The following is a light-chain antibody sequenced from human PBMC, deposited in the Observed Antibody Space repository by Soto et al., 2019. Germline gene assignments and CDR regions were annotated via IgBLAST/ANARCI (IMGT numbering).Light chain of an antibody. Sequence: DIQMTQSPSTLSASVVDRVTITCLASQSISSWLAWYQQKPGKAPKLLIYKASSLESGVPSRFSGSGSGTEFTLTISSLQPDDFATYYCQQYNSYPITFGQGTRLEIK. CDR2: KAS. J-gene: IGKJ5*01. CDR1: QSISSW. CDR3: QQYNSYPIT. V-gene: IGKV1-5*03.